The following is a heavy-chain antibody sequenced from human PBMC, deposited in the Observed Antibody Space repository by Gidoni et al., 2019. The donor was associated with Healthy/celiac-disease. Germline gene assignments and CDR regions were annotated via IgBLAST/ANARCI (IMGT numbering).Heavy chain of an antibody. D-gene: IGHD3-22*01. J-gene: IGHJ3*02. V-gene: IGHV1-2*02. CDR2: INPNSGGT. CDR1: GYTFTGYY. Sequence: QVQLVQSGPAVTKPGASVKVSFLASGYTFTGYYMHWVRQAPGQGLEWMGWINPNSGGTNYAQKFQGRVTMTRETSISTADMELSRLRSDDTAVYYCARTFLYYYDSSGYFHDAFDIWGQGTMVTVSS. CDR3: ARTFLYYYDSSGYFHDAFDI.